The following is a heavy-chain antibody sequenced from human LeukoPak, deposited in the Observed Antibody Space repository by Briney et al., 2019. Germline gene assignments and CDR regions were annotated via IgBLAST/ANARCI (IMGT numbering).Heavy chain of an antibody. CDR3: AKVAWGYDYGDYVGAFDI. V-gene: IGHV3-23*01. D-gene: IGHD4-17*01. J-gene: IGHJ3*02. Sequence: PGGSLRLSCATSGFTFRTYAMSWVRQAPGKGLEWVSTISDAGGTYYSDSVKGRFTISRDNPENTLYLQKNSLRADDTAVYYCAKVAWGYDYGDYVGAFDIWGQGTMVTVSS. CDR2: ISDAGGT. CDR1: GFTFRTYA.